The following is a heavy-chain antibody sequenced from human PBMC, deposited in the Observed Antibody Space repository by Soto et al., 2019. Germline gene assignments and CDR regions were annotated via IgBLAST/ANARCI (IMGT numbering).Heavy chain of an antibody. CDR1: GFTFSSYE. CDR2: ISSSGSTI. Sequence: GGSLRLSCAASGFTFSSYEMNWVRQAPGKGLEWVSYISSSGSTIYYADSVKGRFTISRDNAKNSLYLQMNSLRVEDTAVYYCAREGCVGSTTGGGFDIWGQGTMVTVSS. V-gene: IGHV3-48*03. CDR3: AREGCVGSTTGGGFDI. J-gene: IGHJ3*02. D-gene: IGHD1-26*01.